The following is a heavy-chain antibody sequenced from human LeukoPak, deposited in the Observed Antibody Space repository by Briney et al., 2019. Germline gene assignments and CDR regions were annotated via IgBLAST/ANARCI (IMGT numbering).Heavy chain of an antibody. CDR3: AKDPNGDYVGAFDS. Sequence: GGFLRLSCAASGLTFSNYAMTWVRQAPGKGLEWISSITGRGGTSYTDSVKGRFTVYRDNSKNTLYLQMNSLRVGDTALYYCAKDPNGDYVGAFDSWGQGTMVTVSS. J-gene: IGHJ3*01. CDR2: ITGRGGT. D-gene: IGHD4-17*01. CDR1: GLTFSNYA. V-gene: IGHV3-23*01.